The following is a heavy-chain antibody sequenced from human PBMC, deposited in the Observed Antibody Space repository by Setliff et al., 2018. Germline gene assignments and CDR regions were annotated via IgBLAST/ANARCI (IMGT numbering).Heavy chain of an antibody. CDR3: AIVRPFEK. D-gene: IGHD4-17*01. CDR2: IIPILGIA. Sequence: SVKVSCKASGGTFSSYAISWVRQAPGQGLEWMGGIIPILGIANYAQKFQGRVTITRDTSASTAYMELSSLRSEDTAVYYCAIVRPFEKWGQGTLVTVSS. J-gene: IGHJ4*02. CDR1: GGTFSSYA. V-gene: IGHV1-69*10.